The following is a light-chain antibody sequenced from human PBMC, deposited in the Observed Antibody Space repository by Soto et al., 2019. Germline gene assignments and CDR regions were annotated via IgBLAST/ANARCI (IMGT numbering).Light chain of an antibody. CDR1: QSVSSF. Sequence: EIVLTQSPATLSLSPGERATLSCRASQSVSSFLAWYQQKPGQAPRLLIYDASNRATGIPARFSGSGSGTDFTLTISSLEPEDFAVYYCQQRSNWSMYTFGQETKVDIK. CDR3: QQRSNWSMYT. J-gene: IGKJ2*01. V-gene: IGKV3-11*01. CDR2: DAS.